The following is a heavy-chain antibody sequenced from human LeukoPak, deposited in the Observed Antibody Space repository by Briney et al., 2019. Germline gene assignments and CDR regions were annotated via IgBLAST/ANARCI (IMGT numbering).Heavy chain of an antibody. V-gene: IGHV1-18*01. CDR2: ITTYNGEK. CDR1: GYTLSEYG. D-gene: IGHD2-8*01. Sequence: GASVKVSCKTSGYTLSEYGISWVRQAPGQRLEWVGWITTYNGEKIYSQRFQGRVTMTTDTSSGTYYMELRNLRSDDTAIYYCARDCSNGVCYPRDYWGQGTQVVVST. CDR3: ARDCSNGVCYPRDY. J-gene: IGHJ4*02.